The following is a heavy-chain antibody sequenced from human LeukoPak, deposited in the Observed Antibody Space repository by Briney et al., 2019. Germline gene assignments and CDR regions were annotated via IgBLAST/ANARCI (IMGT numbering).Heavy chain of an antibody. D-gene: IGHD3-22*01. Sequence: GGSLRLYCEASGFTFSRYWMHWVRQAPGKGLVWVSRIKSDGKTNYADSVKGRFTISRDNAKNTVSLQMDSLRAEDTGVYYCARAPSEVGGYYPEYFRHWGQGTLVTVSS. CDR2: IKSDGKT. J-gene: IGHJ1*01. V-gene: IGHV3-74*01. CDR1: GFTFSRYW. CDR3: ARAPSEVGGYYPEYFRH.